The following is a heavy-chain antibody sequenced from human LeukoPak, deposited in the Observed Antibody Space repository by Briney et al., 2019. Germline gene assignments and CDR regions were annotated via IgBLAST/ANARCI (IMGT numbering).Heavy chain of an antibody. D-gene: IGHD3-10*01. V-gene: IGHV3-21*01. J-gene: IGHJ6*03. CDR2: ISHTSIHI. Sequence: GGSLRLSCAASGFTFSTNSMNWVRQAPGKGLEWVSSISHTSIHIYYADSWRGRFTISRYNAKNSLYLQMNSLRVEDTAVYYCARVLDYYGSGSYSKDSYYYYMDVWGKGTTVTVSS. CDR1: GFTFSTNS. CDR3: ARVLDYYGSGSYSKDSYYYYMDV.